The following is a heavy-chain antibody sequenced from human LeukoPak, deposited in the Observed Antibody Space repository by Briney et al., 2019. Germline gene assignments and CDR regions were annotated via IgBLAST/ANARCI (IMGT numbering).Heavy chain of an antibody. Sequence: PGGSLRLSCAASGFTFSSYAMTWVRQAPGKGLEGVSTVSGSAGRTDYADSVKGRFTISRDNLKNTLYLQMNSLRAEDTAVYYCAKDRGHCVNGVCHNYYYMDVWGKGTTVTVSS. CDR1: GFTFSSYA. J-gene: IGHJ6*03. D-gene: IGHD2-8*01. CDR2: VSGSAGRT. V-gene: IGHV3-23*01. CDR3: AKDRGHCVNGVCHNYYYMDV.